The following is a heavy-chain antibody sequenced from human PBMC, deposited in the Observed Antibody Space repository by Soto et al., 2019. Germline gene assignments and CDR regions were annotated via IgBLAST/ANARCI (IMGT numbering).Heavy chain of an antibody. J-gene: IGHJ5*02. CDR3: SRATDALFINWFDP. CDR2: ISSSSSTI. Sequence: GGSLRLSCAASGFTFSSYSMNWVRQAPGKGLEWVSYISSSSSTIYYADSVKGRFTISRDNAKNSLYLQMNSLRAEDTAVYYCSRATDALFINWFDPWGQGTLVTVSS. CDR1: GFTFSSYS. D-gene: IGHD3-10*01. V-gene: IGHV3-48*01.